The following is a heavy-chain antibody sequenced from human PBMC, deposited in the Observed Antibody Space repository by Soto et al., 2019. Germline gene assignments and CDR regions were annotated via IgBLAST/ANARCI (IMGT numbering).Heavy chain of an antibody. J-gene: IGHJ3*01. V-gene: IGHV3-72*01. CDR3: VRGYHSFDV. Sequence: EVQLVESGGSLVQPGGSLRLSCAASGFTFSDHYMDWVRQAPGKGLEWVARSRNKAKSYTTVYAASVKDRFTISRDESKNSLYLEMRSLKAEDTAVYFCVRGYHSFDVWGRGTMVTVSS. CDR2: SRNKAKSYTT. CDR1: GFTFSDHY. D-gene: IGHD1-1*01.